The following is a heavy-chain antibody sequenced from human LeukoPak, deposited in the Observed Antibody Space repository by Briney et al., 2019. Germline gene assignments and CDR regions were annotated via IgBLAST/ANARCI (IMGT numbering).Heavy chain of an antibody. V-gene: IGHV3-7*01. CDR3: ARDASLYGSGNDCYWAFDR. CDR2: IKQDESNT. D-gene: IGHD2-21*02. CDR1: GFTFSSYW. J-gene: IGHJ5*02. Sequence: GGSLRLSCAASGFTFSSYWMSWVRQAPGRGPEWVANIKQDESNTYYVDSVKGRFTISRDNAKNSLYLQMNSLRAEDTAVYYCARDASLYGSGNDCYWAFDRWGQGTLVTVSS.